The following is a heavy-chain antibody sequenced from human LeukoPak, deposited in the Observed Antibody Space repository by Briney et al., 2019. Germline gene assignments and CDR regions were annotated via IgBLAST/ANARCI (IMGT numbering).Heavy chain of an antibody. Sequence: SETLSLTCAVSGGSISSSNWWSWVRQPPGKGLEWIGEIYHSGSTNYNPSLKSRVTISVDKSKNQFSLKLSSVTAADTAVYYCARGTTVTEDYYYGMDVWGQGTTVTVSS. J-gene: IGHJ6*02. V-gene: IGHV4-4*02. CDR3: ARGTTVTEDYYYGMDV. CDR2: IYHSGST. D-gene: IGHD4-17*01. CDR1: GGSISSSNW.